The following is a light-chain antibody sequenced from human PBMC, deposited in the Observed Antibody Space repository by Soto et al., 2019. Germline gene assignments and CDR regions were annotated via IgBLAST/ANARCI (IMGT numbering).Light chain of an antibody. Sequence: RVLAPFPPSRSPPEWPRTTLSCVVAQSVGSTLAWYQQRPGQAPRLLIYGASSRATGIPDRFSGGGSGTDFTLTISSRLHEDFARCYCQPYGSSTPIPFG. J-gene: IGKJ2*01. CDR2: GAS. CDR3: QPYGSSTPIP. CDR1: QSVGST. V-gene: IGKV3D-20*01.